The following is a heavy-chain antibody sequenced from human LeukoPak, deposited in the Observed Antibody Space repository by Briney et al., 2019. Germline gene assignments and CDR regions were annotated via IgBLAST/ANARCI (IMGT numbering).Heavy chain of an antibody. Sequence: ASVKVSCKASGYTFTGYYMHWVRQAPGQGLEWMGWINPNSGGTNYAQKFQGRVTMTRDTSISTAYMELSRLRSDDTAVYYCARVSVWFGELLDYWGQGTLVTVSS. D-gene: IGHD3-10*01. V-gene: IGHV1-2*02. CDR3: ARVSVWFGELLDY. CDR1: GYTFTGYY. J-gene: IGHJ4*02. CDR2: INPNSGGT.